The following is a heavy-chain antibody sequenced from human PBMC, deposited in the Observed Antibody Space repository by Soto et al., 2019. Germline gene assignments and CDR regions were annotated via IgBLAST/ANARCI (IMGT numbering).Heavy chain of an antibody. CDR3: ARGGETYYDFWSGFSPIDY. J-gene: IGHJ4*02. Sequence: SETLSLTCTVSGGSISSYYWSWIRQPPGKGLEWIGYIFYSDNTNYNPSLKSRVTISVDTSKNQFSLKLTSVTAADTAVYFCARGGETYYDFWSGFSPIDYWGQGALVTVSS. V-gene: IGHV4-59*01. CDR1: GGSISSYY. CDR2: IFYSDNT. D-gene: IGHD3-3*01.